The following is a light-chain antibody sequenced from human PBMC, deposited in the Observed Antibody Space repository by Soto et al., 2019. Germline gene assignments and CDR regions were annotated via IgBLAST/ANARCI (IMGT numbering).Light chain of an antibody. J-gene: IGLJ3*02. CDR2: LEGSGSY. CDR1: SGHSTYI. CDR3: ETWNSNTRV. Sequence: QPVLTQSSSASASLGSSVRLTCTLSSGHSTYIVAWHLQQPGKAPQHLMNLEGSGSYNKGSGVPDRFSGSSSGADRYLTISNLQFEDEADYYCETWNSNTRVFGGGTQLTVL. V-gene: IGLV4-60*02.